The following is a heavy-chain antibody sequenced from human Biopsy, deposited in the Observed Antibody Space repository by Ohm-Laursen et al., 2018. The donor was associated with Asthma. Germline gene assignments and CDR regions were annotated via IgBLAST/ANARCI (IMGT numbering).Heavy chain of an antibody. Sequence: SLRLSCAASGFTFSSYYMHLVRQAPGKGLVWVSNIKSDGSSTSYADSVKGRFTISRDNAKHTVYLQMNNLRAEDTAVYYCASELGIGYWGQGILVTVSS. V-gene: IGHV3-74*01. J-gene: IGHJ4*02. CDR3: ASELGIGY. CDR2: IKSDGSST. CDR1: GFTFSSYY. D-gene: IGHD7-27*01.